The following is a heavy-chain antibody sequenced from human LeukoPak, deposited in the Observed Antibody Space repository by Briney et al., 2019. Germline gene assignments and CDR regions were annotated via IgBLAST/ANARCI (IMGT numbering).Heavy chain of an antibody. CDR1: GGSFSGYY. Sequence: PSETLSLTCAVYGGSFSGYYWSWLRQPPGNGLQWIGEINHSGSTNYNPSLQSRVTISVDTSKNQFSLKLSSVTAADTAVYYCARMPLAGGFDYWGQGTLVTVSS. CDR2: INHSGST. D-gene: IGHD3-16*01. V-gene: IGHV4-34*01. CDR3: ARMPLAGGFDY. J-gene: IGHJ4*02.